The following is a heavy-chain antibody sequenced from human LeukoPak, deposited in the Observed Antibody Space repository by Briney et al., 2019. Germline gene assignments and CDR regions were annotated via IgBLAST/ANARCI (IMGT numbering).Heavy chain of an antibody. J-gene: IGHJ4*02. CDR1: GGSISNTNW. CDR2: VDLQGST. V-gene: IGHV4-4*02. CDR3: AREGGPYRPLDY. Sequence: SGTLSLTCGVSGGSISNTNWWTWVRQPPGKGLECMGEVDLQGSTNYNPSLKSRVAISVDKSENHISLKLTSVTAADTAVYYCAREGGPYRPLDYSGQGTLVTVAS.